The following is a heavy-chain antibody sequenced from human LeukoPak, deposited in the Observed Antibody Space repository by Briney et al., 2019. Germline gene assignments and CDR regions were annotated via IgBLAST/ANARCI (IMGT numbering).Heavy chain of an antibody. CDR3: AREGEGPLSNDFDY. CDR2: ISAYNGNT. J-gene: IGHJ4*02. V-gene: IGHV1-18*01. CDR1: GYTFTNYG. Sequence: ASVKVSCEASGYTFTNYGISWVRQAPGQGLEWMGWISAYNGNTNYAQKLQGRVTMTTDTSTSTAYLELTRLKSDDTAVYYCAREGEGPLSNDFDYWGQGTLVTVSS. D-gene: IGHD2/OR15-2a*01.